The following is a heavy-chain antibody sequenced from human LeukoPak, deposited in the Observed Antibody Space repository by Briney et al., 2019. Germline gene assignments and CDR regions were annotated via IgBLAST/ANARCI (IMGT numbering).Heavy chain of an antibody. J-gene: IGHJ5*02. D-gene: IGHD3-22*01. CDR1: GFTFSSYG. CDR3: ARDLGQYYDTSDNWFDP. Sequence: GGSLRLSCAASGFTFSSYGMHWIRQPPGRGLEWVAFIRFDGSYNSYSASVEGRFTISRDNAKNTLNLQMNSLRAEDTAVYYCARDLGQYYDTSDNWFDPRGQGTLVTASS. V-gene: IGHV3-30*02. CDR2: IRFDGSYN.